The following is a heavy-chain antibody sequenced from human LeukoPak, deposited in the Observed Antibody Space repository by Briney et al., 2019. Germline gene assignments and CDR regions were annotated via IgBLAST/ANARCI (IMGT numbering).Heavy chain of an antibody. D-gene: IGHD5-12*01. V-gene: IGHV3-33*01. CDR2: IWSDGSNK. J-gene: IGHJ4*02. Sequence: GRSLRLSCAASGFSFSVYGMHWVRQPPGKGLEWVAVIWSDGSNKYYEESVKGRFIISRDNSKNTLYLQMNSLRAEDTAVYYCARGIYSGYHYFDNWGQGTLVTVSS. CDR1: GFSFSVYG. CDR3: ARGIYSGYHYFDN.